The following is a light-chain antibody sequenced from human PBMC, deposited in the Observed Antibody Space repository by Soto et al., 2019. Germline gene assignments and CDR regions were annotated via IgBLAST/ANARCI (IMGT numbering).Light chain of an antibody. V-gene: IGLV2-14*01. CDR3: SSYTSSSPYV. Sequence: QSALTQPASVSGSPGPSITISCPGTSSDVGGYNYVSWYQQHPGKAPKLMIYDVSNRPSGVSNRFSGSKSGNTASLTISGLQAEDEADYYCSSYTSSSPYVFGTGTKVTVL. J-gene: IGLJ1*01. CDR2: DVS. CDR1: SSDVGGYNY.